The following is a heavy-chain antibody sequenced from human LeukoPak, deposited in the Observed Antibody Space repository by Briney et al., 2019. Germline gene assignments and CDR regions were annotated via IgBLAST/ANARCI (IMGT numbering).Heavy chain of an antibody. Sequence: SETLSLTCTVSGRPISSYYWRWIRQPPGKGLAWIGYIYYSGNTNYIPSLKSRVTISVDTSKNQFSLKLSSVTAADTAVYYCARDTYSYGFQWGQGTLVTVSS. D-gene: IGHD5-18*01. J-gene: IGHJ4*02. V-gene: IGHV4-59*01. CDR1: GRPISSYY. CDR2: IYYSGNT. CDR3: ARDTYSYGFQ.